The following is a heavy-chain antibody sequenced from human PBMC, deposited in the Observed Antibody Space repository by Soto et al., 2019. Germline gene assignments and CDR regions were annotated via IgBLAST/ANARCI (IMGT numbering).Heavy chain of an antibody. CDR2: INAGDGNT. J-gene: IGHJ4*02. Sequence: QVQLVQSGAEVKRPGASVKVSCKASGYTFTNYGVHWVRQAPGQSLEWMGWINAGDGNTKYSRNFQGRVTIARATYASTAYMELSSLRSEDTAVYYCVRDGAVAGNINFDFWGQGTLVTVSS. V-gene: IGHV1-3*01. CDR3: VRDGAVAGNINFDF. CDR1: GYTFTNYG. D-gene: IGHD6-19*01.